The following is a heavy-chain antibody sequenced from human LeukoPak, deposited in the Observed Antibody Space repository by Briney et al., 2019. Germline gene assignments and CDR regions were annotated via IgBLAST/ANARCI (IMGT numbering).Heavy chain of an antibody. J-gene: IGHJ4*02. D-gene: IGHD6-19*01. Sequence: GGSLRLSCAASGFTFSSYSMNWVRQAPGKGLEWVSSFSGSSSYIYYADSVKGRFTISRDNAKNSLYLQMNSLRAEDTAVYYCARVGSGWTLDYWGQGTLVTVSS. CDR1: GFTFSSYS. CDR2: FSGSSSYI. V-gene: IGHV3-21*01. CDR3: ARVGSGWTLDY.